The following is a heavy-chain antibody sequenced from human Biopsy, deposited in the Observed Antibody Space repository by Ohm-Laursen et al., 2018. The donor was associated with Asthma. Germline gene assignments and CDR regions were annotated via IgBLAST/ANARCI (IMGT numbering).Heavy chain of an antibody. V-gene: IGHV5-51*01. CDR3: ARFIDGTFFVDY. J-gene: IGHJ4*02. CDR1: GYTFSDSW. CDR2: ILAANSET. D-gene: IGHD1-7*01. Sequence: ESLRISCNASGYTFSDSWIGWVRQMPGKGLEWMGIILAANSETKYSPSFQGQVTISADMSISTAFLQWSSLKASDTAIYYCARFIDGTFFVDYWGQGTLVTVSS.